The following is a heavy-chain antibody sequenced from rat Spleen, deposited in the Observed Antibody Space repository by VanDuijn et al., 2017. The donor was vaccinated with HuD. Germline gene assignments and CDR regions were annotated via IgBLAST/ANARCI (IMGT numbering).Heavy chain of an antibody. CDR2: ISYDGSST. CDR1: GFTFSDYY. J-gene: IGHJ3*01. CDR3: AQQLGDWFAY. Sequence: EVQLVESDGGLVQPGRSLKLSCVASGFTFSDYYMAWVRQAPTKGLEWVATISYDGSSTYFRDSVKGRFTISRDNAKSTLYLQMDSLRSEDTATYYCAQQLGDWFAYWGQGTLVTVSS. V-gene: IGHV5-29*01. D-gene: IGHD1-10*01.